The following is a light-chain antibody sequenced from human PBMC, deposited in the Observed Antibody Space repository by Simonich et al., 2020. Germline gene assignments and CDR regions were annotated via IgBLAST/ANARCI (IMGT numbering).Light chain of an antibody. CDR2: DVS. V-gene: IGLV2-14*01. CDR3: SSYTSSSTLV. Sequence: QSALTQPASVSGSPGQSITLSCTGTSSDVGGYNYVSWYQQHPGKAPKLMIYDVSKRPSGCSNRFSGAKSGNTASLTISGLQAEDESDYYCSSYTSSSTLVFGGGTKLTVL. CDR1: SSDVGGYNY. J-gene: IGLJ2*01.